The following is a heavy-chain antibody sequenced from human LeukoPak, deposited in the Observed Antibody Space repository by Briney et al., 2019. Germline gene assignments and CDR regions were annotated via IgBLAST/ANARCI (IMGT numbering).Heavy chain of an antibody. V-gene: IGHV3-21*01. Sequence: GGSLRLSCAASGFTFSSYSMNWVRQAPGKGLEWVSSISSSSSYIYYADSVKGRFTISRANAKNSLYLQMNSLRAEDTAVYYCARILGVRGAAIDYWGQVTLVTVSS. CDR2: ISSSSSYI. D-gene: IGHD3-10*01. J-gene: IGHJ4*02. CDR1: GFTFSSYS. CDR3: ARILGVRGAAIDY.